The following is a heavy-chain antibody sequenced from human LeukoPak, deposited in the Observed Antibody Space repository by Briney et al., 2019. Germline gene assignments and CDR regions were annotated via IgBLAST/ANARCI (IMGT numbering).Heavy chain of an antibody. CDR3: ARGSTYGSGSYFLLPFYYYGMDV. D-gene: IGHD3-10*01. CDR2: ISAYNGNT. V-gene: IGHV1-18*01. J-gene: IGHJ6*02. CDR1: GYTFTSYG. Sequence: ASVKVSCKASGYTFTSYGISWVRQAPGQGLEWMGWISAYNGNTNYAQKLQGRATMTTDTSTSTAYMELRSLRSDDTAVYYCARGSTYGSGSYFLLPFYYYGMDVWGQGTTVTVSS.